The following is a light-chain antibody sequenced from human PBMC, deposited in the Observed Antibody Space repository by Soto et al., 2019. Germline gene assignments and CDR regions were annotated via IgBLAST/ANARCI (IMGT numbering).Light chain of an antibody. Sequence: QSVLTQPASVSGSPGQSITISCTGTSSDVGNYIFVSWYRQHPGKAPKFMIFEVTNRPSGISDRFSGSKSGNTASLTISGLQAEDEADYYCCSYTSSTTYVFGTGTKVTVL. V-gene: IGLV2-14*01. CDR2: EVT. CDR1: SSDVGNYIF. CDR3: CSYTSSTTYV. J-gene: IGLJ1*01.